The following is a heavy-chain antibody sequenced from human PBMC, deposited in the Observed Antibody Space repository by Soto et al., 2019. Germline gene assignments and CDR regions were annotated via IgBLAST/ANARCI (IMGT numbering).Heavy chain of an antibody. J-gene: IGHJ3*02. CDR1: GFTVSSNY. Sequence: EVQLVESGGGLVQPRGSLRLSCAASGFTVSSNYMSWVRQAPGKGLEWVSVIYSGGSTYYADSVKGRFTISRDNSKNTLYLQMNSLRAEDTAVYYCAREDGYRGGDAFDIWGQGTMVTVSS. V-gene: IGHV3-66*01. CDR3: AREDGYRGGDAFDI. D-gene: IGHD5-12*01. CDR2: IYSGGST.